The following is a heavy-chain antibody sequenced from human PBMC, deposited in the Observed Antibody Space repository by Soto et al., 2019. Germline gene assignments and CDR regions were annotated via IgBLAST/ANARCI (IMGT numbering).Heavy chain of an antibody. V-gene: IGHV1-69*12. J-gene: IGHJ2*01. D-gene: IGHD5-12*01. CDR1: GGTFSSYT. CDR3: ARGNHRWLQLWYFDL. CDR2: IIPIFGTA. Sequence: QVQLVQSGAEVKKPGSSVTVSCKASGGTFSSYTISWVRQAPGQGLDWMGGIIPIFGTANYAQKFQGRVTITADESTSTAYMELSSLRSADTAVYYCARGNHRWLQLWYFDLWGRGTLVTVSS.